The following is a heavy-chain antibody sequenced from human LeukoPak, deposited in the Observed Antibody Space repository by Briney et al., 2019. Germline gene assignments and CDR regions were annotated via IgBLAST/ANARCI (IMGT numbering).Heavy chain of an antibody. J-gene: IGHJ4*02. Sequence: GESLKVSCQGSGYSFTSYWISWVRQMPGKGLEWMGRIDPSDSYTNYSPSFQGHVTISADKSISTAYLQWSSLKASDTAMYYCARGVDTAMPTDYWGQGTLVTVSS. CDR1: GYSFTSYW. D-gene: IGHD5-18*01. V-gene: IGHV5-10-1*01. CDR2: IDPSDSYT. CDR3: ARGVDTAMPTDY.